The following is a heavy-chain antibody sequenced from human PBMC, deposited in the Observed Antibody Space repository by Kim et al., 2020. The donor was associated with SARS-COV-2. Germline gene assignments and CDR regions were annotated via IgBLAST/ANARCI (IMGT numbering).Heavy chain of an antibody. J-gene: IGHJ5*02. D-gene: IGHD2-2*01. CDR3: AKHGDIVVVPAAHNWFDP. Sequence: GGSLRLSCAASGFTFSSYGMHWVRQAPGRGLEWVAIISYDGSNKYYADSVKGRFPISRDNSKNTLYLQMNSLRAEDTAVYYCAKHGDIVVVPAAHNWFDPWGQGTLVTVSS. V-gene: IGHV3-30*18. CDR1: GFTFSSYG. CDR2: ISYDGSNK.